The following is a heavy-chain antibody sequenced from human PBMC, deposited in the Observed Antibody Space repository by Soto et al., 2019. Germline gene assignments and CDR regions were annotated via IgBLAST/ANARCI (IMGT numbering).Heavy chain of an antibody. CDR1: GGSISSSSYY. CDR2: IYYSGST. D-gene: IGHD1-20*01. J-gene: IGHJ4*02. V-gene: IGHV4-39*01. Sequence: PSETLSLTCTVSGGSISSSSYYWGWIRQPPGKGLEWIGSIYYSGSTYYNPSLKSRVTISVDTSKNQFSLKLSSVNAADTAVYYCARLADNWTNFDYWGQGTLVTVSS. CDR3: ARLADNWTNFDY.